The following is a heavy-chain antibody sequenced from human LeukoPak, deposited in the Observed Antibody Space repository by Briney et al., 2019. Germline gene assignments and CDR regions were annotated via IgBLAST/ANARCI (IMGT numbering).Heavy chain of an antibody. Sequence: GGSLRLSCVASGFTFTSYAMSWVRQAPGKGLEWVSAISGSGGSTYYADSVKGRFTISRDNSKNTLYLQMNSLRAEDTAVYYCAKGPLTEVAGTTWDYWGQGTLVTVSS. V-gene: IGHV3-23*01. J-gene: IGHJ4*02. CDR1: GFTFTSYA. D-gene: IGHD6-19*01. CDR3: AKGPLTEVAGTTWDY. CDR2: ISGSGGST.